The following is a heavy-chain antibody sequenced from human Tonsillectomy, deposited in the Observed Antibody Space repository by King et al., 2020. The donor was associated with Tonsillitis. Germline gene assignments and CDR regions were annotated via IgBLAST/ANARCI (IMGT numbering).Heavy chain of an antibody. CDR2: LYRGGST. Sequence: VQLVESGGGWIQPGGSLRLSCAAAGFTVSSNYKSWVRQAPGKVLEWGSVLYRGGSTYYAGTGKGRFTISRDNSKNTLYLQMNSLRAEDTAVYYCARGRGYSGYHFDYWGQGTLVTVSS. J-gene: IGHJ4*02. CDR3: ARGRGYSGYHFDY. CDR1: GFTVSSNY. V-gene: IGHV3-53*01. D-gene: IGHD5-12*01.